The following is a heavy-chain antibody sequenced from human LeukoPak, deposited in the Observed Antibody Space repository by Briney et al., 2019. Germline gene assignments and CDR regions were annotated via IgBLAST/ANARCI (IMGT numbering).Heavy chain of an antibody. CDR1: GFTFDDYG. D-gene: IGHD2-2*01. J-gene: IGHJ4*02. V-gene: IGHV3-20*04. CDR2: TNSNGRST. Sequence: GGSLRLSCAASGFTFDDYGMSWVRQAPGKGLEWVSGTNSNGRSTGYADSVKGRFTISRDNAKDSLYLQMNSLRAEDTALYYCARRHCSRISCWYYFDYWGQGTLVTVSS. CDR3: ARRHCSRISCWYYFDY.